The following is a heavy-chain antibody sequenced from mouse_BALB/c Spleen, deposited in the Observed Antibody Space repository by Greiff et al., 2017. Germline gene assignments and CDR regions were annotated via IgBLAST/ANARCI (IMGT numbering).Heavy chain of an antibody. CDR1: GFTFSSYA. CDR2: ISSGGSYT. CDR3: AREVYYDYGSYFDY. V-gene: IGHV5-9-3*01. Sequence: DVKLVESGGGLVKPGGSLKLSCAASGFTFSSYAMSWVRQTPEKRLEWVATISSGGSYTYYPDSVKGRFTISRDNAKNTLYLQMSSLRSEDTAMYYCAREVYYDYGSYFDYWGQGTTLTVSS. D-gene: IGHD2-4*01. J-gene: IGHJ2*01.